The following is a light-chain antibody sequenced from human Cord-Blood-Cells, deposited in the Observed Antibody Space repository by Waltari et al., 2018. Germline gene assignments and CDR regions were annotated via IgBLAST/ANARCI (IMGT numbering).Light chain of an antibody. CDR3: SSYAGSNNLV. CDR2: AVS. V-gene: IGLV2-8*01. Sequence: QSALTPPPSASGSPGQSVTISCTGTSSDVGGYNYVSWYQQHPGKAPKLMIYAVSKLPSGVPDRFSGSKSGNTASLTVSGLQAEDEADYYCSSYAGSNNLVFGGGTKLTVL. CDR1: SSDVGGYNY. J-gene: IGLJ3*02.